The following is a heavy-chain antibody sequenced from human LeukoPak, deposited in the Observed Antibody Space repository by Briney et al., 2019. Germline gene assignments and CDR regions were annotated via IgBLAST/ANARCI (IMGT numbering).Heavy chain of an antibody. CDR2: ISYDGSNK. J-gene: IGHJ4*02. Sequence: GGSLRLSCAASGFTFSSYGMHWVRQAPGKGLEWVAVISYDGSNKYYADSVKGRFTISRDNSKNTLYLQMNSLRAEDTAVYYCAKDREAAAGHLPSNWGQGTLVTVSS. D-gene: IGHD6-13*01. CDR1: GFTFSSYG. V-gene: IGHV3-30*18. CDR3: AKDREAAAGHLPSN.